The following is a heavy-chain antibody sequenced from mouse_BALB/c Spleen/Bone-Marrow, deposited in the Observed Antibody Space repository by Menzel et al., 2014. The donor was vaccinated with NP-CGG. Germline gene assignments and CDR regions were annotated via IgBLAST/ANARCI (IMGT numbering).Heavy chain of an antibody. D-gene: IGHD1-1*01. CDR1: GFSFSSFG. CDR3: ARDLRLFYVGNFDD. V-gene: IGHV5-17*02. J-gene: IGHJ2*01. CDR2: ISSGSSTI. Sequence: EVQLVESGGGLVQPGGSRKLSCAASGFSFSSFGMHWVRQAPEKGLEWVAYISSGSSTIYYADTVKGRFTLSRDNPKNPLVWQKTSLRCEHAAMYYCARDLRLFYVGNFDDWGQGTPLSVSS.